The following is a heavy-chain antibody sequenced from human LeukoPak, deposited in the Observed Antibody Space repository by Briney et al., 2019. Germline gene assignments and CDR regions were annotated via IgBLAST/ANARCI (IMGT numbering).Heavy chain of an antibody. CDR2: ISSSSSYI. Sequence: PGGSLRLSCAASGFTFSSYSMNWVRQAPGKGLEWVSSISSSSSYIYYADSVKGRFTISRDNAKNSLYLQMNSLRAEDTAVYYCARDGSSGWYWGWFDPWGQGTLVTVSS. D-gene: IGHD6-19*01. CDR1: GFTFSSYS. J-gene: IGHJ5*02. V-gene: IGHV3-21*01. CDR3: ARDGSSGWYWGWFDP.